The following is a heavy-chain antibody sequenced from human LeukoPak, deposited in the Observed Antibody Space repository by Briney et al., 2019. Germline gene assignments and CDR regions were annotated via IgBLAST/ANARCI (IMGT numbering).Heavy chain of an antibody. CDR3: ARGDYGDYGRLFDY. CDR1: GYTFTSYY. V-gene: IGHV1-18*04. Sequence: ASVKVSCKASGYTFTSYYMHWVRQAPGQGLEWMGWISAYNGNTNYAQKLQGRVTMTTDTSTSTAYMELRSLRSDDTAVYYCARGDYGDYGRLFDYWGQGTLVTVSS. D-gene: IGHD4-17*01. J-gene: IGHJ4*02. CDR2: ISAYNGNT.